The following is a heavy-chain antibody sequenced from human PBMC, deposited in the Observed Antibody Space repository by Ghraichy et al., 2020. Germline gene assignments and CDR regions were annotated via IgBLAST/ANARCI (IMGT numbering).Heavy chain of an antibody. Sequence: GGSLRLSCAASGFTFSSYGMHWVRQAPGKGLEWVAVISYDGSNKYYVDSVKGRFTISRDNSKNTLYLQMNSLRAEDTAVYYCAKIGSSLGYCSGGSCYSFDYWGQGTLVTVSS. D-gene: IGHD2-15*01. CDR2: ISYDGSNK. V-gene: IGHV3-30*18. CDR3: AKIGSSLGYCSGGSCYSFDY. J-gene: IGHJ4*02. CDR1: GFTFSSYG.